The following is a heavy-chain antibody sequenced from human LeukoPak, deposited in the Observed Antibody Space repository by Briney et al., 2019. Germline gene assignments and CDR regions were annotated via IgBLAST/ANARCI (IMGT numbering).Heavy chain of an antibody. D-gene: IGHD2-15*01. CDR3: ARTERPARYEAILSHMDV. CDR2: INQDGSQK. Sequence: GGSLRLSCAASGFTFSSCWMTWVRQAPGKGLEWVANINQDGSQKHYVDSVVGRFTVSRDNAKNSLYLQMNSLRAEDTAVYYCARTERPARYEAILSHMDVWGKGTTVTVSS. J-gene: IGHJ6*03. CDR1: GFTFSSCW. V-gene: IGHV3-7*01.